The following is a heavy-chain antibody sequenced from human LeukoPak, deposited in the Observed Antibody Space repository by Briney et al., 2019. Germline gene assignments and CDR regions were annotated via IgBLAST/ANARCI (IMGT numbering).Heavy chain of an antibody. J-gene: IGHJ5*02. Sequence: SETLSLTCTVSGGSISSSSYYWGWIRQPPGKGLEWIGSIYYSGSTYYNPSLKSRVTISVDTSKNQFSLKLSSVTAADTAVYYCARSVRIFGVVNNWFDPWGQGTLVTVSS. CDR1: GGSISSSSYY. D-gene: IGHD3-3*01. CDR2: IYYSGST. V-gene: IGHV4-39*01. CDR3: ARSVRIFGVVNNWFDP.